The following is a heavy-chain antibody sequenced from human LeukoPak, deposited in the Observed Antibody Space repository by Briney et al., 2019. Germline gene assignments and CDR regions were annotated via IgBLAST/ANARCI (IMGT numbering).Heavy chain of an antibody. D-gene: IGHD6-13*01. V-gene: IGHV4-59*01. Sequence: SETLSLTCTVSGGSIRSYYWSWLRQPPGKGLYWIGNIYYSGSTNYNPSLKSRVTISIDMSKNQFSLKLSSVTAADTAVYYCASHTIAAAGTIDYWGQGTLVTVSS. CDR3: ASHTIAAAGTIDY. J-gene: IGHJ4*02. CDR1: GGSIRSYY. CDR2: IYYSGST.